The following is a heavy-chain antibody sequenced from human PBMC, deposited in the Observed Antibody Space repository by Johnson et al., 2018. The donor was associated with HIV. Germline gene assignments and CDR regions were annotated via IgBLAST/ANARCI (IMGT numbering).Heavy chain of an antibody. CDR3: TTTPTMVRGVDV. V-gene: IGHV3-30*04. J-gene: IGHJ3*01. D-gene: IGHD3-10*01. Sequence: QVQLVESGGGVVQPGRSLRLSCAASGFTFSSYAIHWVRQAPGKGLEWVAVIQYDGSTKYDVDSVKGRFTISKDNVKDTLYQQMNHLTAEATSVYSCTTTPTMVRGVDVWGQGTMVTASS. CDR1: GFTFSSYA. CDR2: IQYDGSTK.